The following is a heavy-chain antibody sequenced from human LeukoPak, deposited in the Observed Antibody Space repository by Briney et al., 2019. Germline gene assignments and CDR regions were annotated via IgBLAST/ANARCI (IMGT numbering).Heavy chain of an antibody. V-gene: IGHV4-59*05. Sequence: PSETLSLTCTVSGGSISGYYWSWIRQPPGKGLEWIGSIYYSGSTYYNPSLKSRVTISVDTSKNQFSLKLSSVTAADTAVYYCARVRLDNSGWYYLDFWGQGTLVTVSS. CDR3: ARVRLDNSGWYYLDF. D-gene: IGHD6-19*01. CDR1: GGSISGYY. CDR2: IYYSGST. J-gene: IGHJ4*02.